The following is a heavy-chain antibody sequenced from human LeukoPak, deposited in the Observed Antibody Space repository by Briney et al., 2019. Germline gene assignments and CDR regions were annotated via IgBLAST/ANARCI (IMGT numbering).Heavy chain of an antibody. CDR1: GFSFNKYW. V-gene: IGHV3-7*01. J-gene: IGHJ4*02. Sequence: PGGSLRLSCAASGFSFNKYWMSWVRQAPGKGLEWVANIKEDGSEKYYVDSVKGRFTISRDNAKNSLYLQMNSLRPEDTAVYYCARDSFHSSDYWGQGTLVTVSS. CDR3: ARDSFHSSDY. D-gene: IGHD3-3*02. CDR2: IKEDGSEK.